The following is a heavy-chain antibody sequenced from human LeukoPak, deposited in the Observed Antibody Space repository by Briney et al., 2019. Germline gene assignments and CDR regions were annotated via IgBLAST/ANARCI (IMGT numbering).Heavy chain of an antibody. D-gene: IGHD2-2*01. CDR2: MNPNSGNT. V-gene: IGHV1-8*02. CDR1: GYTFTSYG. J-gene: IGHJ3*02. CDR3: AARRYCSSTSCDDAFDI. Sequence: ASVKVSCKASGYTFTSYGISWVRQAPGQGLEWMGWMNPNSGNTGYAQKFQGRVTMTRNTSISTAYMELSSLRSEDTAVYYCAARRYCSSTSCDDAFDIWGQGTMVTVSS.